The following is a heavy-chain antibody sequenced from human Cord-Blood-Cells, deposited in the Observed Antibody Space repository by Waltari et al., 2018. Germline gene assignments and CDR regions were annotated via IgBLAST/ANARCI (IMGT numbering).Heavy chain of an antibody. V-gene: IGHV4-34*01. CDR1: GGSFSGYY. CDR2: INNSGST. Sequence: QVQLQQWGAGLLKPSETLSLTCAVYGGSFSGYYWSWIRQPPGKGLEWIGEINNSGSTNYNPSLKSRVTISVDTSKNQFSLKLSSVTAADTAVYYCARVRGVVIAIDYWGQGTLVTVSS. CDR3: ARVRGVVIAIDY. J-gene: IGHJ4*02. D-gene: IGHD2-21*01.